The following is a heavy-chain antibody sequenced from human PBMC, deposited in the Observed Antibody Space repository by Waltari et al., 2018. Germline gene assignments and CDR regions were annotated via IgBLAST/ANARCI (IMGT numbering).Heavy chain of an antibody. CDR3: ARHAYSGSYYYYYYGMDV. D-gene: IGHD1-26*01. V-gene: IGHV1-8*01. CDR2: MNPTMGNT. CDR1: GYTFTSYD. Sequence: QVQLVQSGAEVKKPGASVKVSCKASGYTFTSYDINWVRQATGQGLEWMGWMNPTMGNTGYAKRFQGKVTISRNTARSTAYMGLSSLGSEETAVYYCARHAYSGSYYYYYYGMDVWGQGTTVTVSS. J-gene: IGHJ6*02.